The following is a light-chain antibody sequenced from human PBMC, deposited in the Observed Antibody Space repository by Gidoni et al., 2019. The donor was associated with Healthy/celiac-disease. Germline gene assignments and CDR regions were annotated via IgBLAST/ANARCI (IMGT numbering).Light chain of an antibody. CDR1: SSDVGSYNL. J-gene: IGLJ1*01. CDR2: EGS. V-gene: IGLV2-23*01. CDR3: CSYAGSSTYV. Sequence: SCTGTSSDVGSYNLVSWYQQHPGKAPKLMIYEGSKRPSGVSNRFSGSKSGNTASLTISGLQAEDEADYYCCSYAGSSTYVFGTGTKVTVL.